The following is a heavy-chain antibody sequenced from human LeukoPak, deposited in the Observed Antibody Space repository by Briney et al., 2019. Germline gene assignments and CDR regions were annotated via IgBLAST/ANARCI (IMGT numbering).Heavy chain of an antibody. J-gene: IGHJ4*02. Sequence: ASVKVSCKASGYTFTSYGISWVRQAPGQGLEWMGWISAYNGNTNYAQKLQGRVTMTTDTSTSTAYMELRSLRSDGTAVYYCARDGFRATVTTGHFDYWGQGTLVTVSS. CDR2: ISAYNGNT. V-gene: IGHV1-18*01. D-gene: IGHD4-17*01. CDR3: ARDGFRATVTTGHFDY. CDR1: GYTFTSYG.